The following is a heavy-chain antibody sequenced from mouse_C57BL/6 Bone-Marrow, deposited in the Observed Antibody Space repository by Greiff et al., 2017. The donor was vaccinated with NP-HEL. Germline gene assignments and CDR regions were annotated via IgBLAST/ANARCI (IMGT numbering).Heavy chain of an antibody. Sequence: DVQLVESGGGLVQPGGSLKLSCAASGFTFSDYYMYWVRQTPEKRLEWVAYISNGGGSTYYPDTVKGRFTITRDNAKNTLYLQMRRLKSEDTAMYYCARQGAYYSNFYYAMDYWGQGTSVTVSS. D-gene: IGHD2-5*01. CDR1: GFTFSDYY. CDR3: ARQGAYYSNFYYAMDY. CDR2: ISNGGGST. V-gene: IGHV5-12*01. J-gene: IGHJ4*01.